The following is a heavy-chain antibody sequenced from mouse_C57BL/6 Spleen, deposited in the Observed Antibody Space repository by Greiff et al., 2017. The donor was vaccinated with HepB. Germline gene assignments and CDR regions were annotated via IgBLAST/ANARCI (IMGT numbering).Heavy chain of an antibody. CDR3: ARPRSTMITTGYYFDY. CDR1: GFTFSSYG. J-gene: IGHJ2*01. CDR2: ISSGGSYT. Sequence: EVQLQESGGDLVKPGGSLKLSCAASGFTFSSYGMSWVRQTPDKRLEWVATISSGGSYTYYPDSVKGRFTISRDNAKNTLYLQMSSLKSEDTAMYYCARPRSTMITTGYYFDYWGQGTTLTVSS. V-gene: IGHV5-6*01. D-gene: IGHD2-4*01.